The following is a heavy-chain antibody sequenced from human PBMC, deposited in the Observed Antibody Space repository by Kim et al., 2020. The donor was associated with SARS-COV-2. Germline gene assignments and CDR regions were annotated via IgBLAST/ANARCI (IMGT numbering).Heavy chain of an antibody. CDR1: GFTFSSYG. CDR3: AKATRGCCTGGSCYIFDP. D-gene: IGHD2-15*01. V-gene: IGHV3-33*06. J-gene: IGHJ5*02. Sequence: GGSLRLSCAASGFTFSSYGMHCVRQAPGKGLEWVALIWYDGSNKYYGDTVKGRFTISRDNSKNMLYLQMNSLRAEDTALYYCAKATRGCCTGGSCYIFDPWGQGTQVTVSS. CDR2: IWYDGSNK.